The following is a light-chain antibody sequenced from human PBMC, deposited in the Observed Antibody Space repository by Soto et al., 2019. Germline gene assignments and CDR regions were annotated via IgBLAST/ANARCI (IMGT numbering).Light chain of an antibody. J-gene: IGKJ4*01. V-gene: IGKV4-1*01. CDR1: QNILFSNNNNY. CDR2: WAS. CDR3: HQYYALPLT. Sequence: IVMTQSPDSLAVSLGERATINCKSSQNILFSNNNNYLGWYQHKAGQPPKLIIYWASLRESGFPDRFSGSGSGTDFTLTINNLQAEDVATYFCHQYYALPLTFGGGTKVEIK.